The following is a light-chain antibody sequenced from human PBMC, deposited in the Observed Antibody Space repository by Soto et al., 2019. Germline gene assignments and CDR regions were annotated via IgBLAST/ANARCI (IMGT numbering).Light chain of an antibody. CDR1: STDIGSYNY. Sequence: QSALTQPASLSGSPGQSITISCTGTSTDIGSYNYVSWYQQHPGNAPKLMIFDVSYRPSGISDRFSGSKSGNTASLTISGLQPEDEADYYCSSYGASSTLFGGGTKLTVL. V-gene: IGLV2-14*03. CDR2: DVS. J-gene: IGLJ2*01. CDR3: SSYGASSTL.